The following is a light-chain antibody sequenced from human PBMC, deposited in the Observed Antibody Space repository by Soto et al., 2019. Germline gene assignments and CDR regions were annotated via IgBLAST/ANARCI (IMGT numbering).Light chain of an antibody. CDR3: QQYNLWLPIT. V-gene: IGKV3-15*01. J-gene: IGKJ5*01. CDR2: GAS. Sequence: EIVMTQSPGTLSVSPGERATLSCRASQNVFSNVAWYQQRPGQPPRLLISGASTRATGVSARFSASGSGTDFTLTITSLQSEDFAVYYCQQYNLWLPITFGQGTRLEIK. CDR1: QNVFSN.